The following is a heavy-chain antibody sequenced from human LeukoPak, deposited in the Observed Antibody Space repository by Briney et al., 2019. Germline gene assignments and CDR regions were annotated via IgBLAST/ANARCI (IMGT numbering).Heavy chain of an antibody. D-gene: IGHD3-3*01. CDR1: GGSVTSTNW. J-gene: IGHJ4*02. CDR3: AREGGFYRPLDY. Sequence: PSETLSLTCGDSGGSVTSTNWWTWVRQPPGKGLEWIGKVHLDGRTNCNPSLKSRLTMSVDLSENHISLKLTSVTAADTAVYYCAREGGFYRPLDYSGQGTLVIVSS. V-gene: IGHV4-4*02. CDR2: VHLDGRT.